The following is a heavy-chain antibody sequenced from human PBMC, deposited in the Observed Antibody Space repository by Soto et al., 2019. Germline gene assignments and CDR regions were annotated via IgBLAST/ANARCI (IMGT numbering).Heavy chain of an antibody. CDR1: GGSISSGDYY. V-gene: IGHV4-30-4*01. D-gene: IGHD2-21*01. CDR2: IYYSGST. J-gene: IGHJ6*03. Sequence: PSETLSLTCTVSGGSISSGDYYWSWIRQPPGKGLEWIGYIYYSGSTYYNPSLKSRVTISVDTSKNQFSLKLSSVTAADTAVYYCARLTSRPIPNNYYWYKHVWGKGSTVTVSS. CDR3: ARLTSRPIPNNYYWYKHV.